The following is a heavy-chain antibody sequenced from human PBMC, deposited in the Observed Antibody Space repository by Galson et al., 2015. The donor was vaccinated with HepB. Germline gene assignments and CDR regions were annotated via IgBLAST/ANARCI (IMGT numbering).Heavy chain of an antibody. CDR1: GVTFSNYG. CDR2: IAYDGWNN. Sequence: SLRLSCAASGVTFSNYGLHWVRQAPGKGLEWVTVIAYDGWNNPYADSATGPFTISSDNSKNMVYLQMNSLKAEDTALYYCAKDPYLYHALAGNMAGFDYWGQGTLVTVSS. J-gene: IGHJ4*02. V-gene: IGHV3-30*18. CDR3: AKDPYLYHALAGNMAGFDY. D-gene: IGHD6-19*01.